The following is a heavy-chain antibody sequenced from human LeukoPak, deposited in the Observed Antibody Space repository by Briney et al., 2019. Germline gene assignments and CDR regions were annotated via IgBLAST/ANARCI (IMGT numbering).Heavy chain of an antibody. CDR1: GGSISSYY. J-gene: IGHJ6*03. D-gene: IGHD3-10*01. V-gene: IGHV4-59*01. CDR2: IYYSGST. CDR3: ARDLYYYGSGKYYYYMDV. Sequence: SETLSLTCTVSGGSISSYYWSWIRQPPGKGLEWIGYIYYSGSTNYNPSLKSRVTISVDTSKNQFSLKLSSVTAADTAVYYCARDLYYYGSGKYYYYMDVWGKGTTVTVSS.